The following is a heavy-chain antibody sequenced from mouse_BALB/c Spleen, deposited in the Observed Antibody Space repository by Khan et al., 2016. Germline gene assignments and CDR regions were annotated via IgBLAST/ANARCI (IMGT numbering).Heavy chain of an antibody. CDR2: INTYTEEP. D-gene: IGHD4-1*01. CDR3: ASGTDWYFDV. J-gene: IGHJ1*01. V-gene: IGHV9-3-1*01. CDR1: GYTFTNYG. Sequence: QIQLVQSGPELKKPGETVKISCKASGYTFTNYGMNWVKQAPGKGLKWMGWINTYTEEPTYADDFKGRFAFSLETAASAAFLQINNLTNEDTATYFCASGTDWYFDVWGAGTTVTVSS.